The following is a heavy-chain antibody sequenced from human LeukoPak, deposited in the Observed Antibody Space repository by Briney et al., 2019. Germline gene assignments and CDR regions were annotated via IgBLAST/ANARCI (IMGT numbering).Heavy chain of an antibody. D-gene: IGHD6-19*01. CDR3: ARNERYSSGWYPSGYYYMDV. V-gene: IGHV1-2*02. CDR1: GYTFTGYY. J-gene: IGHJ6*03. Sequence: ASVKVSCKASGYTFTGYYMHWVRQAPGQGLEWMGWINPNSGGTNYAQKFQGRVTMTRDTSISTAYMELSRLRSDDTAVYYCARNERYSSGWYPSGYYYMDVWSKGTTVTVSS. CDR2: INPNSGGT.